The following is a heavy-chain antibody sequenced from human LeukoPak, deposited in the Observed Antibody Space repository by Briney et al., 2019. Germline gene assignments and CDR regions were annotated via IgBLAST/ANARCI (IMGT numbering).Heavy chain of an antibody. CDR2: ISYDGNKK. CDR1: GFTFSSYA. J-gene: IGHJ5*02. V-gene: IGHV3-30-3*01. Sequence: GGSLRLSCAASGFTFSSYAIHWVRQAPGKGLDWVAVISYDGNKKYYADSVKGRFTISRDNSKNTLYLQMNSLRLEDTAVYYCARERIAAVGTGWFDPWGQGTLVTVSS. D-gene: IGHD6-13*01. CDR3: ARERIAAVGTGWFDP.